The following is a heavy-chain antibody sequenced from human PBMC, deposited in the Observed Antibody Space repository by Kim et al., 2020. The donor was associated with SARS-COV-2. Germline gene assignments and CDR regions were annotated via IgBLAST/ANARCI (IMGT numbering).Heavy chain of an antibody. D-gene: IGHD3-16*01. CDR3: ARVGGSSRSRGWFDP. Sequence: SETLSLTCTVSGDSISSDDYYWSWIRQPPGKGLEWIGYIFYSGGTRYNPSLKSRLIILVETSKNQFSLRLSSVTAADTAVYYCARVGGSSRSRGWFDPWG. V-gene: IGHV4-30-4*01. J-gene: IGHJ5*02. CDR2: IFYSGGT. CDR1: GDSISSDDYY.